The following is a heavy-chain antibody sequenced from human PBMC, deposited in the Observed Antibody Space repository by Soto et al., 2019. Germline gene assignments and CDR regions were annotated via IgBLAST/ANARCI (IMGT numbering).Heavy chain of an antibody. J-gene: IGHJ4*02. CDR3: VTGYHSDY. Sequence: EEQLVESGGALVRPGESLRLSCAASGISTSSYWMGWVRQAPGRGLEWVASIKNDGSEKYYMDSLKGRFTISGDNALNSLYLQMNSLRAEDTAVYFCVTGYHSDYWGQGTLVTVSS. CDR2: IKNDGSEK. CDR1: GISTSSYW. D-gene: IGHD5-18*01. V-gene: IGHV3-7*03.